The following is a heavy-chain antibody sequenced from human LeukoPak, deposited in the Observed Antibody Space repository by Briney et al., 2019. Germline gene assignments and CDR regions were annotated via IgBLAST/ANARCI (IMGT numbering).Heavy chain of an antibody. CDR3: ARQTGSGLFILP. D-gene: IGHD3/OR15-3a*01. CDR1: GFTFSSYA. J-gene: IGHJ4*02. CDR2: ISYDGSNK. Sequence: PGGSLRLFCAASGFTFSSYAVHWVRQAPGKGLEWVAVISYDGSNKYYADSVKGRFTISRDNSKNTLYLQMNSLRAEDTAVYYCARQTGSGLFILPGGQGTLVTVSS. V-gene: IGHV3-30*04.